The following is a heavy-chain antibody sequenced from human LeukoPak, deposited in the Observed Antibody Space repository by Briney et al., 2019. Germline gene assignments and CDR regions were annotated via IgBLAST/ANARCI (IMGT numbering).Heavy chain of an antibody. CDR1: GFTFSSYS. CDR2: ISSSSSYI. V-gene: IGHV3-21*01. J-gene: IGHJ5*02. D-gene: IGHD3-16*01. Sequence: GGSLRLSCAASGFTFSSYSMNWVRPAPGKGLEWVSSISSSSSYIYYADSVKGRFTISRDNAKNSLYLQMNSLRAEDTAVYYCARALTLGANWFDPWGQGTLVTVSS. CDR3: ARALTLGANWFDP.